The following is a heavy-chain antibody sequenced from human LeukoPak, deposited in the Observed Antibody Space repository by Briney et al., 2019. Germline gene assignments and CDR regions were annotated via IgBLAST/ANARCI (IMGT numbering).Heavy chain of an antibody. CDR1: GGSISSGGYY. CDR2: IYYSGST. J-gene: IGHJ1*01. Sequence: SETLSLTCTVSGGSISSGGYYWSWIRQHPGKGLEWIGYIYYSGSTNYNPSLKSRVTISVDTSKNQFSLKLSSVTAADTAVYYCARVAKYYDFWSGYYGEYFQHWGQGTLVTVSS. V-gene: IGHV4-61*08. D-gene: IGHD3-3*01. CDR3: ARVAKYYDFWSGYYGEYFQH.